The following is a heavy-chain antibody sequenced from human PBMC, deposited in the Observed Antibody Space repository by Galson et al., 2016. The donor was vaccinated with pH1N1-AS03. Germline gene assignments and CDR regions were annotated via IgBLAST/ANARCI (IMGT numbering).Heavy chain of an antibody. J-gene: IGHJ4*02. D-gene: IGHD6-19*01. CDR2: IYTSGST. CDR3: ARLGVAGTWGDY. Sequence: TLSLTCTVSGASISSGSYYWSWIRQPAGKGLECIGRIYTSGSTYYNPSLKSRVTISVDTSKNQFSLKLSSLTAADTAVYYCARLGVAGTWGDYWGQGTLVTVSS. V-gene: IGHV4-61*02. CDR1: GASISSGSYY.